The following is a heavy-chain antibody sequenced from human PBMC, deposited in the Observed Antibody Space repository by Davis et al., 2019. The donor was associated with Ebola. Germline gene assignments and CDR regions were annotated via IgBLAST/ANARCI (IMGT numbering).Heavy chain of an antibody. J-gene: IGHJ5*02. CDR1: GFTFSSYS. CDR3: ARGHGSSPDNWFDP. D-gene: IGHD1-26*01. V-gene: IGHV3-21*01. Sequence: GGSLRLSCAASGFTFSSYSMNWVRQAPGKGLEWVSSISSSSSYIYYADSVKGRFTISRDNAKNSLYLQMNSLRAEDTAVYYCARGHGSSPDNWFDPWGQGTLVTVSS. CDR2: ISSSSSYI.